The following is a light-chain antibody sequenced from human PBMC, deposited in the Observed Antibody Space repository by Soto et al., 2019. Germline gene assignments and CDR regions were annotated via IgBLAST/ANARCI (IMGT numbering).Light chain of an antibody. CDR3: QQSYSTPLWT. V-gene: IGKV1-39*01. CDR1: QSISSY. CDR2: AAS. J-gene: IGKJ2*02. Sequence: DLPMTQSPSSLSASVGVRVTITCRASQSISSYLNWYQQKPGKAPKLLIYAASSLQSGVPSRFSGRGSGTDFTLTISSLQPEDFATYYCQQSYSTPLWTFGQGTKLEIK.